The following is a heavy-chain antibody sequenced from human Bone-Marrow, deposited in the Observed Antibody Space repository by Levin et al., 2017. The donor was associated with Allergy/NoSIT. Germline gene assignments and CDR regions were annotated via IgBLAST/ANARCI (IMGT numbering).Heavy chain of an antibody. Sequence: HPGGSLRLSCAASGFTFSSYSMNWVRQAPGKGLEWVSYISSSSSTIYYADSVKGRFTISRDNAKNSLYLQMNSLRAEDTAVYYCARDIADWGQGTTVTVSS. J-gene: IGHJ6*02. CDR1: GFTFSSYS. V-gene: IGHV3-48*04. D-gene: IGHD2-15*01. CDR2: ISSSSSTI. CDR3: ARDIAD.